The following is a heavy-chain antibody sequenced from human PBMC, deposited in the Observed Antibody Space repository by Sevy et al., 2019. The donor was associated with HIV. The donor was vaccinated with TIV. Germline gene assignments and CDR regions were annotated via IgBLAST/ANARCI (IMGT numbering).Heavy chain of an antibody. CDR1: GFNFSSYA. V-gene: IGHV3-30-3*01. D-gene: IGHD3-22*01. CDR2: ISYDGSNK. Sequence: GGSLRLSCAASGFNFSSYAMHWVRQAPGKGLEWVTVISYDGSNKYYADSVKGRLTISRDNCKNTLYLQMNSLRAGDTAVYYCARGRSSGYYYYFDYWGQGTLVTVS. J-gene: IGHJ4*02. CDR3: ARGRSSGYYYYFDY.